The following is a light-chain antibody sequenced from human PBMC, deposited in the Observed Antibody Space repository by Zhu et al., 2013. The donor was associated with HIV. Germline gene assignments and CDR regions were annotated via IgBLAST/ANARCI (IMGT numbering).Light chain of an antibody. V-gene: IGKV3-11*01. J-gene: IGKJ4*02. CDR1: QSVRGY. Sequence: EIVLTQSPATLSLSPGERATLSCRASQSVRGYLAWYQQRLGQAPRLLIYDASNRATGIPARFSGSGSATDFTLTISSLEPDDYATYYCQQSXSTPDXSFGG. CDR2: DAS. CDR3: QQSXSTPDXS.